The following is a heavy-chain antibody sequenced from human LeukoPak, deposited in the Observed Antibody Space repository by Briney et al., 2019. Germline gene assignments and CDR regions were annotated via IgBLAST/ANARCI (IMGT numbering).Heavy chain of an antibody. CDR2: IKQDGSEK. D-gene: IGHD4-23*01. CDR1: GFTFSSNW. CDR3: ASPGNYGGKSIYAFDI. Sequence: PGGSLRLSCAASGFTFSSNWMSWVRQAPGKGLEWVANIKQDGSEKYYVDSVKGRFTISRDNAKNSLYLQMNSLRAEDTAVYYCASPGNYGGKSIYAFDIWGQGTMVTVSS. V-gene: IGHV3-7*01. J-gene: IGHJ3*02.